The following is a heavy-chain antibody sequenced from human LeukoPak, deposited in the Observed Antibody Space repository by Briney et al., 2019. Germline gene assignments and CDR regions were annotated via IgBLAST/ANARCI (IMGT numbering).Heavy chain of an antibody. CDR2: ISWQSRTR. CDR1: GFFFDDYG. Sequence: PGGSLRLSCVASGFFFDDYGMHWVRQVPGKGLEWVSGISWQSRTRKYADSVRGRFTISRDNAENSLYLQMNSLRAEDTAVYYCAAVYGSVGYWGQGTLVTVSS. V-gene: IGHV3-9*01. J-gene: IGHJ4*02. D-gene: IGHD3-10*01. CDR3: AAVYGSVGY.